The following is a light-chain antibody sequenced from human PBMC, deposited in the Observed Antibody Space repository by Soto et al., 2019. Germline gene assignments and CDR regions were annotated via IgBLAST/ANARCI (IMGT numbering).Light chain of an antibody. Sequence: DIQMTQSPSSLSASVGDRVTITCRASLGIRNDVGWYQQKPGKPPKRLIYAASSLQSGVPPRFGGSGSGTEFTLTIISLQHEDFAVYYCLQHNSYPWTFGQGTKVEIK. CDR1: LGIRND. V-gene: IGKV1-17*01. CDR3: LQHNSYPWT. J-gene: IGKJ1*01. CDR2: AAS.